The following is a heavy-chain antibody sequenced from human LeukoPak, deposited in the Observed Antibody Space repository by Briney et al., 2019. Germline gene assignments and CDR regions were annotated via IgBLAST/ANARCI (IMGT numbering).Heavy chain of an antibody. V-gene: IGHV4-34*01. CDR3: ARRYYYNMGSFPFDF. Sequence: KPSESLSLTCAVSGRPFSGYFWGWIRQSPGKGLEWIGEIHNSGITNSNPSLSSRVTISEDTSKNHFYLNLSSVTAADTAVYYCARRYYYNMGSFPFDFWGQGTLVTVSS. CDR2: IHNSGIT. CDR1: GRPFSGYF. D-gene: IGHD3-10*01. J-gene: IGHJ4*02.